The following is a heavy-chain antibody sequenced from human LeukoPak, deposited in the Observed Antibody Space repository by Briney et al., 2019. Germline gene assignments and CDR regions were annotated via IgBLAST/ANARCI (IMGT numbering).Heavy chain of an antibody. V-gene: IGHV1-69*04. CDR3: AGGIVDIVATNPFDY. Sequence: SVKVSCKASGGTFSSYAISWVRQAPGQGLEWMGRIIPILGIANYAQKFQGRVTITADKSTSTAYMELSSLRSEDTAVYHCAGGIVDIVATNPFDYWGQGTLVTVSS. CDR2: IIPILGIA. D-gene: IGHD5-12*01. CDR1: GGTFSSYA. J-gene: IGHJ4*02.